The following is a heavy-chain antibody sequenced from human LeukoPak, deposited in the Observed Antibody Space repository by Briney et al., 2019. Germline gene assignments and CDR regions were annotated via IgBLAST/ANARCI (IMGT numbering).Heavy chain of an antibody. D-gene: IGHD3-22*01. CDR2: IYYSGST. Sequence: SETLSLTCTVSGGSISSYYWSWIRQPPGKGLEWIGYIYYSGSTNYNPPLKSRVTISVDTSKNQFSLKLSSVTAADTAVYYCARESYYDSSGYYYFDYWGQGTLVTVSS. CDR1: GGSISSYY. CDR3: ARESYYDSSGYYYFDY. J-gene: IGHJ4*02. V-gene: IGHV4-59*01.